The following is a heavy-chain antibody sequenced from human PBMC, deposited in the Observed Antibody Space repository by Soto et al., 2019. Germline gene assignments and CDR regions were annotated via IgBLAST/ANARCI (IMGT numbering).Heavy chain of an antibody. CDR1: GETVNGFY. CDR2: NKPNSVCT. D-gene: IGHD6-19*01. J-gene: IGHJ6*02. V-gene: IGHV1-2*02. CDR3: ARTSIAVAGTPSHYYYGVDV. Sequence: AHVKGSCKASGETVNGFYIDLVGPAPGKGVVCMGWNKPNSVCTNYAQKFQGGVTMTRDTSISTAYMELSRLRSDDTAVYYCARTSIAVAGTPSHYYYGVDVWGQGTTVTVSS.